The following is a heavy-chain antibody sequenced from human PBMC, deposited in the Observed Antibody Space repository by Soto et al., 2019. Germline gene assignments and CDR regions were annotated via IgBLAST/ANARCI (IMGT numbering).Heavy chain of an antibody. J-gene: IGHJ1*01. D-gene: IGHD3-16*01. Sequence: GGSLRLSCAASGFTFSAYTMNWVRQAPGKGLEWLSSISDDSSYIDYAGSLRGRFTVSRDNARNSLYLQIDSLGVEDTAVYYCATPYYFNHWGPGTLVTVSS. CDR3: ATPYYFNH. CDR2: ISDDSSYI. V-gene: IGHV3-21*06. CDR1: GFTFSAYT.